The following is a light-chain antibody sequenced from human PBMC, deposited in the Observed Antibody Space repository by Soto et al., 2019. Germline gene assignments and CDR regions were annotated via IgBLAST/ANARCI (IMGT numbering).Light chain of an antibody. CDR1: QSISSW. CDR2: DAS. V-gene: IGKV1-5*01. Sequence: DIQTAQSPSTLSASVGDRVTITCRASQSISSWLAWYQQKPGKAHKLLIYDASSLESGVPSRFSGSGSGTEITLTISSLQPDDFATYYCQQYNSYWTFGQGTKVDIK. J-gene: IGKJ1*01. CDR3: QQYNSYWT.